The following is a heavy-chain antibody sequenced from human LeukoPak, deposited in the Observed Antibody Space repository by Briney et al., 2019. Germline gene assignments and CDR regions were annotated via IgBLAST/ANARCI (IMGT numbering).Heavy chain of an antibody. D-gene: IGHD3-10*01. Sequence: SETLSLTCAVYGGSFSGYYWSWIRQPPGKGLEWIGEINHSGSTNYNPSLKSRVTISVDTSKNQFSLKLSSVTAADTAVYYCARVSGYYGSGTVSGYFDYWGQGTLVTVSS. J-gene: IGHJ4*02. CDR2: INHSGST. CDR1: GGSFSGYY. CDR3: ARVSGYYGSGTVSGYFDY. V-gene: IGHV4-34*01.